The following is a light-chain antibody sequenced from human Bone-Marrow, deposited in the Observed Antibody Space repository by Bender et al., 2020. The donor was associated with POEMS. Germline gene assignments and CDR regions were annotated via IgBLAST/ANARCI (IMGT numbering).Light chain of an antibody. CDR1: TNDVAGYDY. CDR3: CSYATTSTPYV. J-gene: IGLJ1*01. V-gene: IGLV2-14*03. CDR2: EVR. Sequence: QSALAQPASVSGSPGQSITISCTGTTNDVAGYDYVSWYQQHPGKVPKLLLYEVRRRPSGISSRFSGSRSGNVASLTISGLQADDEADYYCCSYATTSTPYVFGTGTKVTVL.